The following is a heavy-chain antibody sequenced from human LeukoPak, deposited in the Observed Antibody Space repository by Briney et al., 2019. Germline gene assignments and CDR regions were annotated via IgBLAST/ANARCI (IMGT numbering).Heavy chain of an antibody. CDR3: AKDRIGGYYDSSGFDY. J-gene: IGHJ4*02. Sequence: GGSLRLSCAASGFTFDDYAMHWVRQAPGKGLEWVSGISWNSGSIGYADTVKGRFTISRDHAKNSLYLQMNSLRAEDMALYYCAKDRIGGYYDSSGFDYWGQGTLVTVSS. CDR2: ISWNSGSI. D-gene: IGHD3-22*01. V-gene: IGHV3-9*03. CDR1: GFTFDDYA.